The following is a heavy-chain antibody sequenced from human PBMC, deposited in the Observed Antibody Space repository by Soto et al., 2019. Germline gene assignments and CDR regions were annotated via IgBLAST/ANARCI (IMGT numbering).Heavy chain of an antibody. CDR1: GGSISSYY. Sequence: PSETLSLTCPVSGGSISSYYWSWIRQPPGKGLEWIGYIYYSGSTNYNPSLKSRVTISVDTSKNQFSLKLSSVTAADTAVYYCAKVPLRPYYFDYWGQGTLVTVSS. CDR2: IYYSGST. J-gene: IGHJ4*02. V-gene: IGHV4-59*01. D-gene: IGHD4-17*01. CDR3: AKVPLRPYYFDY.